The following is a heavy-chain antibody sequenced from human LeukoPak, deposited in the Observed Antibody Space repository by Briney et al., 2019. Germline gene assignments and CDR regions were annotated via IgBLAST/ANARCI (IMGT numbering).Heavy chain of an antibody. CDR2: IWYDGSNK. CDR3: ARPGHDYSSVYYYGMDV. D-gene: IGHD4-11*01. J-gene: IGHJ6*02. Sequence: PGGSLRLSCAASGFTFSSYGMRWVRQAPGKGLEWVAVIWYDGSNKYYADSVKGRFTISRDNSKNTLYLQMNSLRAEDTAVYYCARPGHDYSSVYYYGMDVWGQGTTVTVSS. V-gene: IGHV3-33*01. CDR1: GFTFSSYG.